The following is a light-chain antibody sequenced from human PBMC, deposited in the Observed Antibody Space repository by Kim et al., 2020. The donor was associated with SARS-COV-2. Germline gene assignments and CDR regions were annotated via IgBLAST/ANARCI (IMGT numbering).Light chain of an antibody. CDR1: RSNIGAGYD. J-gene: IGLJ2*01. V-gene: IGLV1-40*01. CDR3: QSYDSSLSGYVV. CDR2: GNS. Sequence: VTISCTGGRSNIGAGYDVHWYQRLPGTAPKLLIYGNSNRPSGVPDRFSGSKSGTSASLAITGLQAEDEADYYCQSYDSSLSGYVVFGGGTQLTVL.